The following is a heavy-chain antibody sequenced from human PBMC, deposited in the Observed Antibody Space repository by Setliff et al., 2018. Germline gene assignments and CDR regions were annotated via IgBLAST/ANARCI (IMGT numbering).Heavy chain of an antibody. V-gene: IGHV1-18*01. CDR1: GYTFTNYV. J-gene: IGHJ6*03. D-gene: IGHD3-22*01. CDR2: ISGFNGNT. Sequence: ASVKVSCKASGYTFTNYVVSWVRQAPGQGLEWMGWISGFNGNTEYAQKVQGGVSMTTDTSTSTAYMELWSLRSEDTAVYYCIREGVDSRSSTDFRSNMDAWGKESTVTV. CDR3: IREGVDSRSSTDFRSNMDA.